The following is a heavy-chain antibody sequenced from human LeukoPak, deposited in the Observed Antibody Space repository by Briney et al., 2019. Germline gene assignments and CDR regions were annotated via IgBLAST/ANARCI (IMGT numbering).Heavy chain of an antibody. J-gene: IGHJ4*02. Sequence: KPGASVKVSCKTSGYTFTSSGISWVRQAPGQGLEWMGYISGYNGNTNYAQKLQDRVTLTTGASTSTAYMELRSLRSDDTAIYYCAKFTYGVNSCDFWGQGTLVTVSS. CDR1: GYTFTSSG. CDR2: ISGYNGNT. CDR3: AKFTYGVNSCDF. D-gene: IGHD4-17*01. V-gene: IGHV1-18*01.